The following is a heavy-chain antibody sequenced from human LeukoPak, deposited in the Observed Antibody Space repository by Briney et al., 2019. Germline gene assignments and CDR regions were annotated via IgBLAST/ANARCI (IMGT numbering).Heavy chain of an antibody. V-gene: IGHV4-4*07. CDR2: IYTSGST. Sequence: SETLSLTCTVSGGSISSYYWSWIRQPPGKGLEWIGRIYTSGSTNYNPSLKSRVTMSVDTSKNQFSLKLSSVTAADTAVYYCARGSGSSSSNPIYYYYYMDVWGKGTTVTISS. CDR1: GGSISSYY. J-gene: IGHJ6*03. CDR3: ARGSGSSSSNPIYYYYYMDV. D-gene: IGHD6-13*01.